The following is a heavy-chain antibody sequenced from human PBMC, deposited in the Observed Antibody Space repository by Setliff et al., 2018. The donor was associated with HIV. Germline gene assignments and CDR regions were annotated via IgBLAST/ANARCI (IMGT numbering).Heavy chain of an antibody. J-gene: IGHJ4*02. CDR2: LYYDGNT. CDR1: AYSIRNGYY. CDR3: ARETIRSGHPSEAGFDF. V-gene: IGHV4-38-2*02. Sequence: KPSETLSLTCTVSAYSIRNGYYWGWIRPSPGKGLEWIGTLYYDGNTYYNPSLKSRVTMSVDTSKNQFSLNLNSVTAADMAVYYCARETIRSGHPSEAGFDFWGQGALVTVSS. D-gene: IGHD6-19*01.